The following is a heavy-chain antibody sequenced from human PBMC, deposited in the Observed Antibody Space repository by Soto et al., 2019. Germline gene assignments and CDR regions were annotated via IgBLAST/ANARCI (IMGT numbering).Heavy chain of an antibody. Sequence: QVQLVQSGAEVKKPGASVKVSCKASGYTFTSYGISWVRQAPGQGLEWMGWISAYNGNTNYAQKLQARVTMTTDTSTSTAYMELMSMRSDDTAVYYCARWAYSSGWYGGGYYYGMDVWGQGTTVTVAS. CDR2: ISAYNGNT. J-gene: IGHJ6*02. CDR1: GYTFTSYG. D-gene: IGHD6-19*01. CDR3: ARWAYSSGWYGGGYYYGMDV. V-gene: IGHV1-18*01.